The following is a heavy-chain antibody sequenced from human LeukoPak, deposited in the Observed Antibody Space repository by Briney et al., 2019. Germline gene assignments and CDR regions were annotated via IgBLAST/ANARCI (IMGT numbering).Heavy chain of an antibody. V-gene: IGHV3-74*01. J-gene: IGHJ4*02. CDR1: GFTSSDYW. CDR2: ISRDGGIS. Sequence: GGSLRLSCAASGFTSSDYWMHWARQAPGKGLEWVSRISRDGGISDHADFVKGRFTISRDYAKNTLYLQMTSLRAEDTAVYYCVRDFNWNDGNYWGRGTLVTVSS. D-gene: IGHD1-20*01. CDR3: VRDFNWNDGNY.